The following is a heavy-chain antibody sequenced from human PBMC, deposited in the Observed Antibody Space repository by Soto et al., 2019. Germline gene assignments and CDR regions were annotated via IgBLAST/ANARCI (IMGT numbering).Heavy chain of an antibody. CDR2: INHSGST. CDR3: ARGPLGVGDYFW. Sequence: QVQLQQWGAGLLKPSETLSLTCAVYGGSFSGYYWSWIRQPPGKGLEWIGEINHSGSTNYNPSLKSRVTISVDTSKNQFSLKLSSVTAADTAVYYCARGPLGVGDYFWWGQGTLVTVSS. V-gene: IGHV4-34*01. CDR1: GGSFSGYY. J-gene: IGHJ4*02. D-gene: IGHD4-17*01.